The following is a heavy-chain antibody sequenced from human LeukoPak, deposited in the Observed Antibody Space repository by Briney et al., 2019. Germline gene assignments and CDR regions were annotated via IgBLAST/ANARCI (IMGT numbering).Heavy chain of an antibody. CDR2: INPGGGST. CDR1: GYTFTSYY. D-gene: IGHD6-19*01. V-gene: IGHV1-46*01. Sequence: ASVKVSCKASGYTFTSYYMHWVRQAPGQGLEWMGIINPGGGSTSYAQKFQGRVTMTRDTSTSTVYMELSSLRSEDTAVYYRARAISGWYLDYWGQGTLVTVSS. CDR3: ARAISGWYLDY. J-gene: IGHJ4*02.